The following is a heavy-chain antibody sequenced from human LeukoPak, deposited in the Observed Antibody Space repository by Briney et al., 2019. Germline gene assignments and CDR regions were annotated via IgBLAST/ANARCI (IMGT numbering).Heavy chain of an antibody. Sequence: PSETLSLTCAVYGGSFSGYYWSWIRQPPGKGLEWIGEINHSGSTNYNPSLKSRVTISVDTSKNQFSLKLSSVTAADTAVYYCASSSPRGYSGYGRLGYWGQGTLVTVSS. D-gene: IGHD5-12*01. J-gene: IGHJ4*02. CDR3: ASSSPRGYSGYGRLGY. CDR2: INHSGST. V-gene: IGHV4-34*01. CDR1: GGSFSGYY.